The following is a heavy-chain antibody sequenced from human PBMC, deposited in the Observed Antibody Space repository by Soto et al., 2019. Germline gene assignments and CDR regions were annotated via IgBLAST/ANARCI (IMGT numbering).Heavy chain of an antibody. J-gene: IGHJ5*02. CDR2: IDDSGSI. D-gene: IGHD2-15*01. Sequence: KTSETLSLTCTVSGGSIRSGGYYWSWIRQHPGKGLECIGFIDDSGSIYYNPSLPSRLTLSIDTSKTQFSLKLRSVTAADTAVYYCARHMHAGFTPYFDPWGQGTLVTVSS. CDR3: ARHMHAGFTPYFDP. CDR1: GGSIRSGGYY. V-gene: IGHV4-31*03.